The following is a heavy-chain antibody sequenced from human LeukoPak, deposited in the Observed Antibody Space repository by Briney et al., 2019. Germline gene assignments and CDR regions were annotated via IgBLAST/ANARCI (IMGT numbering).Heavy chain of an antibody. J-gene: IGHJ4*02. CDR3: ARGTGSSGNDS. D-gene: IGHD3-22*01. CDR2: IYYSGST. CDR1: GGSISSGDYY. Sequence: KPSETLSLTCTVSGGSISSGDYYWSWIRQPPGKGLEWIGYIYYSGSTYYNPSLKSRVTISVDTSKNQFSLKLSSVTAADTAVYYCARGTGSSGNDSWGQGTLVTVSS. V-gene: IGHV4-30-4*01.